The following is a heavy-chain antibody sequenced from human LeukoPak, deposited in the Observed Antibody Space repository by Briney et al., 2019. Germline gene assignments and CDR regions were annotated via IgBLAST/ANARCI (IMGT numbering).Heavy chain of an antibody. CDR1: GGSISSYY. CDR2: IYYSGST. D-gene: IGHD5-12*01. Sequence: AETLSLTCTVSGGSISSYYWSWIRQPPGKGLEWIGYIYYSGSTKYNPSLKSRVTISVDTSKNQFSLKVRSVTAADTAVYYCARDGGYEFDYWGQGTLVTVSS. V-gene: IGHV4-59*01. J-gene: IGHJ4*02. CDR3: ARDGGYEFDY.